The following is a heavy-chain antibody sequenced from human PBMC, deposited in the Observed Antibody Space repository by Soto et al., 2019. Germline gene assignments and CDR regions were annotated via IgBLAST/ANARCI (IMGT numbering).Heavy chain of an antibody. J-gene: IGHJ4*02. D-gene: IGHD3-10*01. CDR1: GYTFTSYT. CDR2: INAGNGRE. V-gene: IGHV1-3*01. CDR3: ARGGGWVGEASFDS. Sequence: QVQLEQSGAEVKKPGASVKVSCKTSGYTFTSYTLHWVRQAPGQGLEWVGWINAGNGREKYSQRFQDRVSLSTDKPATTPYMELRSLRSEATAVYFCARGGGWVGEASFDSWGQGTLVTVSS.